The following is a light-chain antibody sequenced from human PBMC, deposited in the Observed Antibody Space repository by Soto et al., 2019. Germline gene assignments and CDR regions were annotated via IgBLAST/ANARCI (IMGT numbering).Light chain of an antibody. CDR1: RSNIGGGYD. CDR3: QCFDMSLGANVL. CDR2: GKD. V-gene: IGLV1-40*01. J-gene: IGLJ2*01. Sequence: QSVLTQPPSVSGTPGQRGSLSCTGSRSNIGGGYDVHWCLQLPGTAPQLLINGKDNRPYGVPDPYSGSMAGTSAALAIPGLQAKDESVCYCQCFDMSLGANVLFGGGTEVTVL.